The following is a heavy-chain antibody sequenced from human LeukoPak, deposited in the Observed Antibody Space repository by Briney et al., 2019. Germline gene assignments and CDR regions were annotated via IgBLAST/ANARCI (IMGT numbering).Heavy chain of an antibody. CDR1: GGSFSGYY. CDR3: ARVGYDSSVNFDY. D-gene: IGHD3-22*01. Sequence: PSETLSLTCAVYGGSFSGYYWSWIRQSPGKGLEWIGEINHSGSTNYNPSLKSRVTISVDTSKNQFSLKLSSVTAADTAVYYCARVGYDSSVNFDYWGQGTLVTVSS. CDR2: INHSGST. J-gene: IGHJ4*02. V-gene: IGHV4-34*01.